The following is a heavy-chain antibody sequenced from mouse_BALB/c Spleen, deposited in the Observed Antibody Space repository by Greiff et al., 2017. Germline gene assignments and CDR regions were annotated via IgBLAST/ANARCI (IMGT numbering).Heavy chain of an antibody. CDR2: ISSGSSTI. V-gene: IGHV5-17*02. CDR3: ARQGLRQDYFDY. CDR1: GFTFSSFG. J-gene: IGHJ2*01. D-gene: IGHD2-4*01. Sequence: EVQGVESGGGLVQPGGSRKLSCAASGFTFSSFGMHWVRQAPEKGLEWVAYISSGSSTIYYADTVKGRFTISRDNPKNTLFLQMTSLRSEDTAMYYCARQGLRQDYFDYWGQGTTLTVSS.